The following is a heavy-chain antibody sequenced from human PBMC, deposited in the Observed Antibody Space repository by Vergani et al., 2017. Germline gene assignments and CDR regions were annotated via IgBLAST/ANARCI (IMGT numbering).Heavy chain of an antibody. CDR1: GFSLSTYT. CDR2: VLFDGSNE. Sequence: VQLVESGGGLVNPGGCLTLSCVASGFSLSTYTFNWVRQAPGGGLEWVAYVLFDGSNEYYADSVKGRFIVSRDNSNYALYLQMNSLRTDDTAVYYCARDLAYCHEGSCALWGQGSVVTVSS. D-gene: IGHD2-15*01. V-gene: IGHV3-30*02. CDR3: ARDLAYCHEGSCAL. J-gene: IGHJ4*02.